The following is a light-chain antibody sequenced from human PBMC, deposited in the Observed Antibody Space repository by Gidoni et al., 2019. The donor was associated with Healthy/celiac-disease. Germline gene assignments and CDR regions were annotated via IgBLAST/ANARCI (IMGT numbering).Light chain of an antibody. CDR3: CSYAGSSTFVV. CDR1: SGAVGGYSF. CDR2: DVN. J-gene: IGLJ2*01. Sequence: QSALPQPRSVSGSPGQSVTISCTGTSGAVGGYSFVSWYQQRPGLAPKLILFDVNTRPSGVPDRFSGSKSGNTASLTISGLQTDDEADYYCCSYAGSSTFVVFGGGTKLTVL. V-gene: IGLV2-11*01.